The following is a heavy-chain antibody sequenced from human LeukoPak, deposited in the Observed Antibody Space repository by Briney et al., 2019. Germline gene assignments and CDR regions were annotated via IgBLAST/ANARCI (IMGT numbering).Heavy chain of an antibody. CDR3: ARRYCSSTSCYYFDY. J-gene: IGHJ4*02. CDR1: GFTFSSYS. D-gene: IGHD2-2*01. V-gene: IGHV3-21*01. CDR2: ISSSSSYI. Sequence: GGSLRLSCAASGFTFSSYSVNWVRQAPGKGLEWVSSISSSSSYIYYADSVKGRFTISRDNAKNSLYLQMNSLRAEDTAVYYCARRYCSSTSCYYFDYWGQGTLVTVSS.